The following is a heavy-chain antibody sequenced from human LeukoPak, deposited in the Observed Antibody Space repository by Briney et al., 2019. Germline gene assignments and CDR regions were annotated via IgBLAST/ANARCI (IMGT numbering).Heavy chain of an antibody. CDR3: ARALWGPYGSEGY. Sequence: ASVKVSCKASGYTFTGYYMHWVRQAPGQGLEWMGWINPNSGGTNYAQKFQGRVTMTRDTSISTAYMELSRLRSDDTAVYYCARALWGPYGSEGYWGQGTLVTVSS. V-gene: IGHV1-2*02. J-gene: IGHJ4*02. CDR1: GYTFTGYY. D-gene: IGHD3-10*01. CDR2: INPNSGGT.